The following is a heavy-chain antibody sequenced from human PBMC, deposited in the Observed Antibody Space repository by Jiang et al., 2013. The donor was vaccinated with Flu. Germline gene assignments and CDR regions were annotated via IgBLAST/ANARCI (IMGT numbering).Heavy chain of an antibody. Sequence: LLKPSETLSLTCAVYGGSFSGYYWTWVRQPPGRGLEWLGEINHVERINSNPSLKGRLHISLDTSKKEFSLKLSAVTAADTAEYYCARRGHEYDSSQGLYYNYYGLDVWGQGTTVTVSS. D-gene: IGHD3-22*01. CDR3: ARRGHEYDSSQGLYYNYYGLDV. CDR2: INHVERI. J-gene: IGHJ6*02. V-gene: IGHV4-34*01. CDR1: GGSFSGYY.